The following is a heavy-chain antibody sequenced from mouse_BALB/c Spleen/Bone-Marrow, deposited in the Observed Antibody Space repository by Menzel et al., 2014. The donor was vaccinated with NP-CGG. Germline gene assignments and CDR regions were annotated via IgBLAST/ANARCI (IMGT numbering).Heavy chain of an antibody. D-gene: IGHD2-1*01. CDR3: GREIYYGNPDY. J-gene: IGHJ2*01. CDR1: GYSFTGYF. Sequence: DVHLVEPGPELVKPGASVKISGKVSGYSFTGYFMNWVKQRHGKSLGGFGRFNPYNGDTFYNQKFKGKATVTVDKSSSTAHMELLSLTSEDSVVYYYGREIYYGNPDYWGQGTTLTVSS. CDR2: FNPYNGDT. V-gene: IGHV1-37*01.